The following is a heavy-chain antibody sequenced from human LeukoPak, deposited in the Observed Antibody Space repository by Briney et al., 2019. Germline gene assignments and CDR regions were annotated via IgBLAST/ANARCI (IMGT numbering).Heavy chain of an antibody. V-gene: IGHV4-59*08. D-gene: IGHD4-17*01. CDR2: VFDSGST. CDR1: GGSISNYW. J-gene: IGHJ4*02. CDR3: ARAFRTVTTAWGLYYFDY. Sequence: PSETLSLTCTVSGGSISNYWWSWIRQPPGKGLEWIGYVFDSGSTNYNPSLKSRVTISVDTSKNQFSLKLSSVTAADTAVYYCARAFRTVTTAWGLYYFDYWGQGTLVTVSS.